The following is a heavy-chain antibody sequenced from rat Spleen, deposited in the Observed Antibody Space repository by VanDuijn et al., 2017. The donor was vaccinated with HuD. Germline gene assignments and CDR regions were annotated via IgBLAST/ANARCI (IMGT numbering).Heavy chain of an antibody. V-gene: IGHV5S13*01. CDR1: GFTYSNYV. CDR2: ISTGGGNT. CDR3: ARGDNNYGWFAY. D-gene: IGHD1-10*01. J-gene: IGHJ3*01. Sequence: EVQLVESGGGLVQPGRSLKLSCAASGFTYSNYVMAWVSQAPTKGLEWVASISTGGGNTYYRDSVKGRFTISRDNAKNTLSLQMDRLRSEDTATYYCARGDNNYGWFAYWGQGTLVTVSS.